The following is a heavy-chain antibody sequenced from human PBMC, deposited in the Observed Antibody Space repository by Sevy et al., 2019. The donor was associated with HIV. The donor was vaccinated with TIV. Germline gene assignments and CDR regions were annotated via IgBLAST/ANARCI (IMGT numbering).Heavy chain of an antibody. V-gene: IGHV3-23*01. J-gene: IGHJ6*02. CDR1: EFTLSGNA. CDR3: ARETSLGYTRSHYYYAMDV. D-gene: IGHD3-16*02. Sequence: GGSLRLSCAVSEFTLSGNAMIWVRQAPGKGLEWVSGISGTAGNTYYADSVKGRFTIFRDNSKSTLYLQMNGLRAEDTAVYYWARETSLGYTRSHYYYAMDVWGQGTTVTVSS. CDR2: ISGTAGNT.